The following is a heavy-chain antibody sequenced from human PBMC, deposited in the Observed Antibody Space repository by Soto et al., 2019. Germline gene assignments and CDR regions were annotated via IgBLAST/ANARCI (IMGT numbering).Heavy chain of an antibody. CDR1: GFTFSDHY. J-gene: IGHJ4*02. CDR2: TRNKANSYTT. CDR3: ARASY. Sequence: EVQLVESGGGLVQPGGSLRLSCAASGFTFSDHYMDWVRQAPGKGLEWVGRTRNKANSYTTEYAASVKGRFTISRDDSKNSLYLQMNSLKAEDTAVYYCARASYWGQGTLVTVSS. V-gene: IGHV3-72*01.